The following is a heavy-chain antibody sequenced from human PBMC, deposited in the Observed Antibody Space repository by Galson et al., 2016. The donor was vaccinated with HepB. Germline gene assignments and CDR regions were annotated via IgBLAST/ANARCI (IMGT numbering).Heavy chain of an antibody. Sequence: SETLSLTCTVSGDSITSYRWSWIRQPPGRGLEWIGYIYGSGNTHYNPSLKSRVTLSLDTSKNQISLKLTSVTAADTAVYYCARSGSYYIFDYWGQGTLVTVSS. CDR2: IYGSGNT. V-gene: IGHV4-59*01. J-gene: IGHJ4*02. CDR1: GDSITSYR. D-gene: IGHD1-26*01. CDR3: ARSGSYYIFDY.